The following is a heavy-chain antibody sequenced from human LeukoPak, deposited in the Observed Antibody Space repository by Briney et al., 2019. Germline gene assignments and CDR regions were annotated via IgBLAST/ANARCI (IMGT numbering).Heavy chain of an antibody. Sequence: PSETLSLTCAVYGGSFSGYYWSWIRQPPGKGLEWIGEINHRGSTNYNPSLKSRVTISVDTSKNQFSLKLSSVTAADTAVYYCARRVVPAARSIDYWGQGTLVTVSP. CDR1: GGSFSGYY. D-gene: IGHD2-2*01. J-gene: IGHJ4*02. V-gene: IGHV4-34*01. CDR2: INHRGST. CDR3: ARRVVPAARSIDY.